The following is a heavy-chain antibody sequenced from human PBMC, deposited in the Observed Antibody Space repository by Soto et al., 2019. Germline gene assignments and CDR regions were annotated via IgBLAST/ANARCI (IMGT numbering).Heavy chain of an antibody. CDR2: IYYSGTT. V-gene: IGHV4-61*08. D-gene: IGHD1-26*01. CDR1: GGSISSGGYY. CDR3: ARLGGYYQALDS. Sequence: TSETLSLTCTVSGGSISSGGYYWSWIRQHPGKGLEWIGYIYYSGTTTYNPSLKSRVSISVDTSKNEVSLKLTSVTAADTAVYYCARLGGYYQALDSWGQGTVVTVSS. J-gene: IGHJ4*02.